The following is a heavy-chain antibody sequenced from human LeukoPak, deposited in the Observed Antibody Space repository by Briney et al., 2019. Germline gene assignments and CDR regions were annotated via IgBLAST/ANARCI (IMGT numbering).Heavy chain of an antibody. V-gene: IGHV3-74*01. J-gene: IGHJ3*02. CDR3: VRGPRYYDDSGFHYGVFDI. CDR2: INSDASVT. D-gene: IGHD3-22*01. Sequence: GGSLRLSCAASGFTFSNYWMHWVRQTPGKGLVWVSRINSDASVTTYADSVKGRFIISRDNSKNTLSLQMNSLTADDTAVYYCVRGPRYYDDSGFHYGVFDIWGQGTVVTVSS. CDR1: GFTFSNYW.